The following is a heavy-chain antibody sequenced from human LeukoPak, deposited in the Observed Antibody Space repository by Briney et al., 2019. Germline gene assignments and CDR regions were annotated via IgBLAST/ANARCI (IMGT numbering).Heavy chain of an antibody. Sequence: SETLSLTCGVSSEFFSGYYWGWIRQPPGKGLEWIGDINDSGTTKYNPTLKGRVTISVDTSKNQFSLKLRSVTAADTAVYYCARLDTVTSFDFWGQGTLVTVSS. CDR2: INDSGTT. CDR3: ARLDTVTSFDF. J-gene: IGHJ4*02. D-gene: IGHD4-17*01. V-gene: IGHV4-34*01. CDR1: SEFFSGYY.